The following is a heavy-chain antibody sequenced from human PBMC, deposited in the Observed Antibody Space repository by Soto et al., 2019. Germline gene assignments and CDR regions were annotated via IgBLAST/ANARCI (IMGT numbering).Heavy chain of an antibody. CDR3: ARHDFWSTYADYFDY. D-gene: IGHD3-3*01. V-gene: IGHV4-39*01. CDR2: IYYSWST. CDR1: GGSRSSSRYY. J-gene: IGHJ4*02. Sequence: SETPSLTRTVYGGSRSSSRYYCGWIRQRAGTGLDWIGSIYYSWSTYSTPSLKSRVTISVDMSKNQFSLKLSSVTAADTAVYFCARHDFWSTYADYFDYWGQGTLVTVS.